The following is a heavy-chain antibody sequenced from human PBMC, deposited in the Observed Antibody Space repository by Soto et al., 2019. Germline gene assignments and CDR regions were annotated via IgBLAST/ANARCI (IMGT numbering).Heavy chain of an antibody. CDR2: IFGDDDK. J-gene: IGHJ5*02. Sequence: SGPTLVNPTQTLTLTCTFSGFSLSTSGMCVSWIRQPPGKALEWLAFIFGDDDKRYSPSLKSRLTITKDTSKNQVVLTMTHMDPVDTATYYCAHRRAISTSRGWFDTWGQGTLVTVSS. D-gene: IGHD2-2*01. V-gene: IGHV2-5*08. CDR3: AHRRAISTSRGWFDT. CDR1: GFSLSTSGMC.